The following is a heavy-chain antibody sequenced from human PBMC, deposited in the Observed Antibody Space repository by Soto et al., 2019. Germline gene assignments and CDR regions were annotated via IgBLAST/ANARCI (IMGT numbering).Heavy chain of an antibody. CDR3: AMEYCSSTSCYRDY. V-gene: IGHV1-69*02. D-gene: IGHD2-2*02. Sequence: QVQLVQSGAEVKKPGSSVKVSCKASGGTFSSYTISWVRQAPGQGLEWMGRIIPILGIANYAQKFQGRVTSSADKSTSTAYMELSILRSEDTAVYYCAMEYCSSTSCYRDYGGQGTLVTVSS. CDR2: IIPILGIA. J-gene: IGHJ4*02. CDR1: GGTFSSYT.